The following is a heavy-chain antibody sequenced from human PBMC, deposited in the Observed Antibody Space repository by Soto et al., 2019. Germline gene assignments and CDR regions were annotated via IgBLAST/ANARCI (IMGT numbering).Heavy chain of an antibody. V-gene: IGHV3-7*01. CDR1: GFTFSSYW. J-gene: IGHJ5*02. CDR3: PRDTLVGATIHWSDP. CDR2: IKQDGSEK. Sequence: PGGSLRLSCAASGFTFSSYWMSWVRQAPGKGLEWVANIKQDGSEKYYVDSVKGRFTISRDNSKNTLYLQMNSLRAEDTAVYYCPRDTLVGATIHWSDPWGHGTLVTVSS. D-gene: IGHD1-26*01.